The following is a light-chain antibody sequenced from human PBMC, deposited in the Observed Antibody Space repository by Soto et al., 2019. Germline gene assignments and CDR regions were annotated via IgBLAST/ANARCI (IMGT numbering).Light chain of an antibody. V-gene: IGKV3-15*01. J-gene: IGKJ2*01. CDR2: GAP. CDR1: QSVNNN. CDR3: QQYTNWPLMYT. Sequence: EIVMTQSPAILSVSPGERATLSCRASQSVNNNLAWYQQKPGQSPRLLIYGAPTRATGIPARFSGSGSGTDFTLTISSLQSEDFAVYYCQQYTNWPLMYTFGQGTKLEI.